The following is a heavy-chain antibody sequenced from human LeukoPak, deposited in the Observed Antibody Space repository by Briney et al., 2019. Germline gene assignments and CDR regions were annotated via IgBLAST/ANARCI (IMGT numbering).Heavy chain of an antibody. V-gene: IGHV3-30-3*01. CDR3: TKMHGTGWYFFGN. D-gene: IGHD6-19*01. CDR2: ISYDGSNK. J-gene: IGHJ4*02. CDR1: GXTFSSYA. Sequence: SGGSLRLSCAASGXTFSSYAMHWVRQAPGKGLEWVAVISYDGSNKYYADSLKGRFTISRDDSKNTLYLQMNTLRAEDTAVYYCTKMHGTGWYFFGNWGQGTRVTVSS.